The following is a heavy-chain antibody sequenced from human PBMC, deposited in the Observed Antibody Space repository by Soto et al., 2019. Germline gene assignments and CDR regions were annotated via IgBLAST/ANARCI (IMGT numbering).Heavy chain of an antibody. V-gene: IGHV1-69*06. CDR1: GGTFGTYD. Sequence: QVQLVQSGAEVKKPGSSVKVSCKASGGTFGTYDISWVRQAPGQGLEWMGGIIPLFGTANYALQFQGRVTITADKSTTTAYMELSRLRSEDSAIYYCARRHFYYGMDVWGQGTTVTVSS. J-gene: IGHJ6*02. CDR3: ARRHFYYGMDV. CDR2: IIPLFGTA.